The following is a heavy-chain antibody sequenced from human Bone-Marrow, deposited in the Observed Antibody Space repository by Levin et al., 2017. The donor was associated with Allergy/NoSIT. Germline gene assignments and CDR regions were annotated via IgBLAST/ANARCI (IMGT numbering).Heavy chain of an antibody. CDR1: GYSFTGFY. CDR3: SRDRLRITDSYSWVEKFFYGLDA. CDR2: MNPKTGVA. D-gene: IGHD3-10*01. J-gene: IGHJ6*02. Sequence: ASVKVSCKASGYSFTGFYIQWVRQAPGQGLEWMGWMNPKTGVAKYAQQFEGRVTLTRETSISTAYMELSSLTSDDTATYYCSRDRLRITDSYSWVEKFFYGLDAWGQGFTVTVAS. V-gene: IGHV1-2*02.